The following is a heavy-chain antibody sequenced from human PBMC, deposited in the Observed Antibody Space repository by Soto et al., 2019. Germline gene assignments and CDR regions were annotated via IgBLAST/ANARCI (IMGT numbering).Heavy chain of an antibody. CDR3: ARDGSGSRLYNWFDP. J-gene: IGHJ5*02. V-gene: IGHV3-33*01. D-gene: IGHD1-26*01. CDR2: IWYDGSNK. CDR1: GFTFSSYG. Sequence: GGSLRLSCAASGFTFSSYGMHWVRQAPGKGLEWVAVIWYDGSNKYYADSVKGRFTISRDNSKNTLYLQMNSLRAEDTAVYYCARDGSGSRLYNWFDPWGQGTLVTVSS.